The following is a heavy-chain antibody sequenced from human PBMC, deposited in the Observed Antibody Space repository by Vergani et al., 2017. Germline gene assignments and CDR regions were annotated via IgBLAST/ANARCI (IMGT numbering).Heavy chain of an antibody. D-gene: IGHD4-23*01. J-gene: IGHJ6*02. CDR1: GGSVRTSIGYY. CDR3: ARVGSTTTVVTPGGNYYYYGMDV. Sequence: QVQLQESGPGLVKPSQTLSLSCTVSGGSVRTSIGYYWTWIRQPAGKTLEWIGEIFSSGTTNYNPSLKSRVTISVDTSKNQFSLKLSSVTAADTAVYYCARVGSTTTVVTPGGNYYYYGMDVWGQGTTVTVSS. CDR2: IFSSGTT. V-gene: IGHV4-61*10.